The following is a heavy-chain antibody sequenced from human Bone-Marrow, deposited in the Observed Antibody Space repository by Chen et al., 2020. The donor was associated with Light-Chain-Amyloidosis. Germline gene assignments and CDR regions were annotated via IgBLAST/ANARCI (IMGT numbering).Heavy chain of an antibody. D-gene: IGHD3-9*01. CDR3: AKDISYDDILPGYPADAFDI. J-gene: IGHJ3*02. Sequence: EVQLVESGGGLLQRGGSLRLSCAASGLAFSSYAXXXYRQAPGRGLGWVSTIRGSGRRQYSGGSVNGLLTISRDNSQNALFLQMNSLRAEDTAVYYCAKDISYDDILPGYPADAFDIWGQGTMVTVSS. CDR1: GLAFSSYA. V-gene: IGHV3-23*04. CDR2: IRGSGRRQ.